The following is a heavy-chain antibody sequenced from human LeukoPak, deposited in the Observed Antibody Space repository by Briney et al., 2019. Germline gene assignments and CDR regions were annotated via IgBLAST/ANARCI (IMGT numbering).Heavy chain of an antibody. CDR3: ARGENWNYD. V-gene: IGHV4-34*01. Sequence: SETLSLTCAVYGGSISGYYWSWIRQPPGKGLEWIGEINHSGSTNYNPSLKSRVTISVDTSKNQFSLKLSSVTAADTAVYYCARGENWNYDWGQGTLVTVSS. J-gene: IGHJ4*02. CDR2: INHSGST. D-gene: IGHD1-7*01. CDR1: GGSISGYY.